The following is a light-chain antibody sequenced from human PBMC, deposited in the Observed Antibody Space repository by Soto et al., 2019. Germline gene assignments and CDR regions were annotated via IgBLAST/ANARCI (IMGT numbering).Light chain of an antibody. CDR2: NTS. CDR3: QQSSTTPWT. J-gene: IGKJ1*01. CDR1: QSISNF. V-gene: IGKV1-39*01. Sequence: DIQMTQSPSSLSASVGDRVTITCRPSQSISNFLNWYQQKPGKAPKLLIYNTSSLKSGVPSRFSGSGSGTDFTLAISSLQPEDLATYYCQQSSTTPWTFGQGTKVEIK.